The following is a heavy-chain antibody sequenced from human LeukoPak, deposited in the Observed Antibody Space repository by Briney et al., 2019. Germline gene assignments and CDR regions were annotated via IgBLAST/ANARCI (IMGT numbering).Heavy chain of an antibody. CDR2: ISWNSGSI. V-gene: IGHV3-9*01. Sequence: GGSLRPSCAASGFTFDDYAMHWVRQAPGKGLEWVSGISWNSGSIGYADSVKGRFTISRDNAKNSLYLQMNSLRAEDTALYYCARGGLDASYNWFDPWGQGTLVTVSS. CDR3: ARGGLDASYNWFDP. D-gene: IGHD1-26*01. CDR1: GFTFDDYA. J-gene: IGHJ5*02.